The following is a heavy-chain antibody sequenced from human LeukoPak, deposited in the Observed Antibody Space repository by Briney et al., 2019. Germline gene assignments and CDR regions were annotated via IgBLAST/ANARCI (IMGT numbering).Heavy chain of an antibody. CDR1: GYTLTELS. CDR2: FDPEDGET. V-gene: IGHV1-24*01. Sequence: ASVKVSCKVSGYTLTELSMHWVRQAPGKGLEWMGGFDPEDGETIYAQKFQGRVTMTEDTSTDTAYMELSSLRSEDTAVYYCATDVKLFGIQLWRTFDYWGQGTLVTVSS. CDR3: ATDVKLFGIQLWRTFDY. D-gene: IGHD5-18*01. J-gene: IGHJ4*02.